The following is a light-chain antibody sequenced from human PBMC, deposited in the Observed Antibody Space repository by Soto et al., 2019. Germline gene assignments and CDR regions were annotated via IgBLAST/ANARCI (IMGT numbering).Light chain of an antibody. CDR1: QTISSW. CDR3: QHYNSYSEA. J-gene: IGKJ1*01. V-gene: IGKV1-5*03. Sequence: DIQMTQSPSTLSGSVGDRVTITCRASQTISSWLAWYQQKPGKAPKLLIYKASTLKSGVPSRFSGSGSGTEFTLTISILQPDDFATYYCQHYNSYSEAFREGTKVDIK. CDR2: KAS.